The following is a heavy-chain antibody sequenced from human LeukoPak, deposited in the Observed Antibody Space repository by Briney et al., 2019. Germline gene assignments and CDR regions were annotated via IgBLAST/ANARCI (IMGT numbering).Heavy chain of an antibody. CDR1: GGSISSYY. J-gene: IGHJ4*02. V-gene: IGHV4-59*08. Sequence: SETLSLTCTVSGGSISSYYWSWIRQPPGKGLEWIGYIYYSGSTNYNPSLKSRATISVDTSKNQFSLKLSSVTAADTAVYYCARGGVYSSSRAPFYWGQGTLVTVSS. CDR3: ARGGVYSSSRAPFY. CDR2: IYYSGST. D-gene: IGHD6-6*01.